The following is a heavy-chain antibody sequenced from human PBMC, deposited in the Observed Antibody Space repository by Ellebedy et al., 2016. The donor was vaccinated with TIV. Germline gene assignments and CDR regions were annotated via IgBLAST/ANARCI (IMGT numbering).Heavy chain of an antibody. CDR2: IYSTGTT. V-gene: IGHV3-53*01. D-gene: IGHD2-15*01. Sequence: PGGSLRLSCAASGFPVGSHFMSWVRQAPGRGPECVSIIYSTGTTHYADSVKGRFTISRDNSKNTLYLQVNSLRAEDTAVYYCAADRYCSGGNCYWVDYWGQGTLVTVSS. J-gene: IGHJ4*02. CDR3: AADRYCSGGNCYWVDY. CDR1: GFPVGSHF.